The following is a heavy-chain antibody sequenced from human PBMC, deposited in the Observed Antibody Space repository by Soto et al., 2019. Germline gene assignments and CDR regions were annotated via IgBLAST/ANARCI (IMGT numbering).Heavy chain of an antibody. CDR2: MSSDGSKI. CDR1: GFDFTYYA. V-gene: IGHV3-30*18. J-gene: IGHJ4*02. D-gene: IGHD1-26*01. Sequence: QVQLVESGGGAVQPGESLRLSCVASGFDFTYYAMHWVRQAPGKGLESVAVMSSDGSKIHHTDSVKGRFTISRDNSKTTLYLQMNRLRKEDTAVYFCAKDEGVGGTLGLFDYWGQGTLVSVSS. CDR3: AKDEGVGGTLGLFDY.